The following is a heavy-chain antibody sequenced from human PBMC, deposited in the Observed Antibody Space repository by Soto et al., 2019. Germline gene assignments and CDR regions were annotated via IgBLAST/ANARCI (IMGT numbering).Heavy chain of an antibody. V-gene: IGHV3-23*01. D-gene: IGHD2-2*01. CDR1: GFTFSSYA. CDR3: AKNRARASVVPVAIEDY. J-gene: IGHJ4*02. CDR2: ITGSGGMT. Sequence: GGSLRLSCAASGFTFSSYAMSWVRQAPGKGLEWVSAITGSGGMTYYADSVKGRFTISRDNSKNTLFLQMNSLRVEDTAVYYCAKNRARASVVPVAIEDYWGQGTLVTVSS.